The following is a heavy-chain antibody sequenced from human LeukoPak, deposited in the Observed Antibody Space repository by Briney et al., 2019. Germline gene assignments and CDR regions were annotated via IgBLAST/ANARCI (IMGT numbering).Heavy chain of an antibody. CDR2: INSDGSST. CDR1: GFTFNKYW. D-gene: IGHD2-15*01. J-gene: IGHJ4*02. CDR3: ARDSSDCSGGSCLDY. V-gene: IGHV3-74*01. Sequence: GGSLRLSCAASGFTFNKYWIQWVRQAPGKGLEWISHINSDGSSTSYADSVKGRFTISRDNAKNSLYLQMNSLRAEDTAVYYCARDSSDCSGGSCLDYWGQGTLVTVSS.